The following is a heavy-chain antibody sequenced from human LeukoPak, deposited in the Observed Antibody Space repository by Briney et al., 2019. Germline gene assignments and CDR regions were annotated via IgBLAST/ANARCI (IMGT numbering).Heavy chain of an antibody. J-gene: IGHJ4*02. CDR2: ISGSGGST. CDR3: AKEKEYYDILTGFDY. Sequence: GGSLRLSCAASEFTFSSYAMSWVRQAPGKGLEWVSAISGSGGSTYYADSVKGRFTISRDNSKNTLYLQMNSLRAEDTAVYYCAKEKEYYDILTGFDYWGQGTLVTVSS. CDR1: EFTFSSYA. V-gene: IGHV3-23*01. D-gene: IGHD3-9*01.